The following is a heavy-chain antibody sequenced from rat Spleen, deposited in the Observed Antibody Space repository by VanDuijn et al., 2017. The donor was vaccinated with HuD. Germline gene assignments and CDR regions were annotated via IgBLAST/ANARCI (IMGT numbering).Heavy chain of an antibody. CDR3: ARQDVYYGYRDWFAY. Sequence: EVQLVESGGGLVQPGRSLKLSCAVSGFTFSNYDMAWVRQAPTKGLEWVASIDYDGSSTFYRDSVKGRFTISRDNAKSTLYLQMDSLRSEDTATYYCARQDVYYGYRDWFAYWGQGTLVTVSS. V-gene: IGHV5-29*01. CDR1: GFTFSNYD. D-gene: IGHD1-6*01. CDR2: IDYDGSST. J-gene: IGHJ3*01.